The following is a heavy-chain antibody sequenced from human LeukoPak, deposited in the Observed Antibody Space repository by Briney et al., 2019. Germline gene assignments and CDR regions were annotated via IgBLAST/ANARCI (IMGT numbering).Heavy chain of an antibody. J-gene: IGHJ5*02. CDR3: ARLLDGYNAFDP. CDR1: GGSISSSSYY. V-gene: IGHV4-39*01. CDR2: IYCSGST. D-gene: IGHD5-24*01. Sequence: SETLSLTCTVSGGSISSSSYYWGWIRPPPGKDLEWSGSIYCSGSTYYNPSLKSRVAISVGTSKNQYSIKLSSVTAADTAVYNCARLLDGYNAFDPWGQGDLVTVSS.